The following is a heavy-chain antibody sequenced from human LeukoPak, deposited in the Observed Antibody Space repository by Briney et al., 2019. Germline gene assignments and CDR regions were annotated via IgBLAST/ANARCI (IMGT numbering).Heavy chain of an antibody. D-gene: IGHD1-26*01. CDR2: ISAYNGNT. CDR1: GYTFTSYG. J-gene: IGHJ5*02. V-gene: IGHV1-18*01. Sequence: ASVKVSCKASGYTFTSYGISWVRQAPGQGLEWMGWISAYNGNTNYAQKLKGRVTMTTDTSTSTAYMEMRSLRADDTAVYYCAGDRRGSYVNWFDPWGQGTLVTVSS. CDR3: AGDRRGSYVNWFDP.